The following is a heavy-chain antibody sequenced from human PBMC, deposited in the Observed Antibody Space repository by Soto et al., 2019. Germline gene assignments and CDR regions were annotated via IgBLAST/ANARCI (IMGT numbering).Heavy chain of an antibody. J-gene: IGHJ4*02. CDR2: ITSGGIT. CDR3: AITDKFNSQTSGWATRFDY. CDR1: GFTFSNYA. V-gene: IGHV3-23*01. Sequence: EVQLLESGGGLVQPGGSLRLLCAASGFTFSNYAMTWVRQAPGKGLELVSTITSGGITYFGDTVKGRLTISRDNSKSTLYLQMISLRADDTAGYYCAITDKFNSQTSGWATRFDYWGQGTLVTVSS. D-gene: IGHD6-19*01.